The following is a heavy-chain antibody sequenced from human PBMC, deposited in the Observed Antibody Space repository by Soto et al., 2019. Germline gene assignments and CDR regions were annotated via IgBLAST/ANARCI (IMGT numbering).Heavy chain of an antibody. D-gene: IGHD3-3*01. V-gene: IGHV3-64*01. CDR3: AITYYDFDV. Sequence: EEQLVQSGGGLVQPGGSLRLSCAACGFSFSSYDLFWVRQAPGKGLEYVSAVSRNGINTYYANSVKGRFTISRDNSKNIMYLQMGTLRAEDMAVYYCAITYYDFDVWGKGTTVIVSS. CDR1: GFSFSSYD. CDR2: VSRNGINT. J-gene: IGHJ6*04.